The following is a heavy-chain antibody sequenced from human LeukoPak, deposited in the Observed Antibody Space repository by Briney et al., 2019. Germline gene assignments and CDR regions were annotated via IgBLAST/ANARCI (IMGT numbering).Heavy chain of an antibody. CDR1: GFTFSSYA. CDR2: FSGSGHTT. V-gene: IGHV3-23*01. J-gene: IGHJ4*02. Sequence: GGSLRLSCAASGFTFSSYAMSWVRQAPGKGLEWISAFSGSGHTTYYADSVKGRFTISRDNSKNTLYLQMNSLRAEDTAVYYCAKDMYHYDSSPNVYWGQGTLVTVSS. CDR3: AKDMYHYDSSPNVY. D-gene: IGHD3-22*01.